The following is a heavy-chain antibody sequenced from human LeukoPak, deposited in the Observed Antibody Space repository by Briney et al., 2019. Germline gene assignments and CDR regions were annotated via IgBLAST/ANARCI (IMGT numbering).Heavy chain of an antibody. CDR3: ARGPDFWSGYYPRFDP. J-gene: IGHJ5*02. V-gene: IGHV1-46*01. D-gene: IGHD3-3*01. CDR1: GYTFTSYY. Sequence: ASVKVSCKASGYTFTSYYMHWVRQAPGQGLEWMGIINPSGGSTSYAQKFQGRVTITTDESTSTAYMELSSLRSEDTAVYYCARGPDFWSGYYPRFDPWGQGTLVTVSS. CDR2: INPSGGST.